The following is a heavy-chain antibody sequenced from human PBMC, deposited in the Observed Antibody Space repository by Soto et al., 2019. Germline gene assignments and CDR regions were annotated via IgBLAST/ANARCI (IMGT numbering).Heavy chain of an antibody. Sequence: SVKVSCKASGGTFSSYTISWVRQAPGQGLEWMGRIIPILGIANYAQKFQGRVTITADKSTSTAYMELSSLRSEDTAMYYCARGMDVLRYFDWLLPNDAFDIWGQGTMVTVSS. V-gene: IGHV1-69*02. CDR3: ARGMDVLRYFDWLLPNDAFDI. CDR1: GGTFSSYT. J-gene: IGHJ3*02. D-gene: IGHD3-9*01. CDR2: IIPILGIA.